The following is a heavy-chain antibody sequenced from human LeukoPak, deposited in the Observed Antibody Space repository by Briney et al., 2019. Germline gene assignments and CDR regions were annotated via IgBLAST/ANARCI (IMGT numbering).Heavy chain of an antibody. CDR2: IYTSGST. CDR1: GGSISSYY. Sequence: SETLSLTCTVSGGSISSYYWSWIRQPPGKGLEWIGYIYTSGSTNYNPSLKSRVTISVDTSKNQFSLKLSSVTAADTAVYYCARYLRSSSFDYWGQGTLVTVSS. CDR3: ARYLRSSSFDY. J-gene: IGHJ4*02. V-gene: IGHV4-4*09. D-gene: IGHD6-6*01.